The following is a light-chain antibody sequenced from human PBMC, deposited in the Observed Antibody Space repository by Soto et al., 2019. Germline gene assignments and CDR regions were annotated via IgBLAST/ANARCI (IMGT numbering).Light chain of an antibody. J-gene: IGKJ2*01. CDR1: QNVNNY. V-gene: IGKV3-11*01. CDR3: QQRLSWYT. Sequence: DIVLTQSPATLSLSPGDRATLSCRASQNVNNYLAWYQQKPGQAPRLLIYDASNRATGIPARFSGSGSATDFTLTISSLEPEDFAIYYCQQRLSWYTFGQGTRLEIK. CDR2: DAS.